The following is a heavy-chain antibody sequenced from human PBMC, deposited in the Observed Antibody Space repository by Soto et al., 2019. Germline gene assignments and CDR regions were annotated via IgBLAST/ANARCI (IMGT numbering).Heavy chain of an antibody. J-gene: IGHJ4*02. CDR3: ATSDKEVNRYFFDY. Sequence: ASVKVSCKTSGYTFTRYGITWLRQAPGQGLEWMGWITASNGKTNYAQTLQGRVTMTTETSTSSAYMELRSLRSNDTAVYFCATSDKEVNRYFFDYWGQGTQVTVSS. CDR2: ITASNGKT. D-gene: IGHD3-9*01. V-gene: IGHV1-18*01. CDR1: GYTFTRYG.